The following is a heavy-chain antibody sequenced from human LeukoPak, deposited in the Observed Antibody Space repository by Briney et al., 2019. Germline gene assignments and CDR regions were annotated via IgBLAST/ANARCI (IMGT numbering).Heavy chain of an antibody. Sequence: GGSLRLSCAASGFTFSSYGMHWVRQAPGKGLEWVAVIWYDGSNKYYADSVKGRFTISRDNSKNTLYLQMNSLRAEDTAVYYCAKDGDYYDSSGYYGAFDIWGQGTMVTVSS. V-gene: IGHV3-33*06. D-gene: IGHD3-22*01. CDR3: AKDGDYYDSSGYYGAFDI. CDR1: GFTFSSYG. CDR2: IWYDGSNK. J-gene: IGHJ3*02.